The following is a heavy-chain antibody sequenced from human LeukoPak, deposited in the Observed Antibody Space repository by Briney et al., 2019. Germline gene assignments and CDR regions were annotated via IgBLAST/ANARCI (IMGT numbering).Heavy chain of an antibody. Sequence: GGSLRLSCASSGFTPSKYWMHWVRQAPGKRPLLVSRINPDGSRIDYADSVSGRFTISRDSAKNTLYLQMNSLRAEDTAVYYCSRDFVGADDYWGQGTLVTVSS. CDR2: INPDGSRI. CDR3: SRDFVGADDY. CDR1: GFTPSKYW. V-gene: IGHV3-74*01. J-gene: IGHJ4*02. D-gene: IGHD1-26*01.